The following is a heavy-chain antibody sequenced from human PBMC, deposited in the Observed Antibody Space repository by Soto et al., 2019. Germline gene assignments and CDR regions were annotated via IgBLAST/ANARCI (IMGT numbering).Heavy chain of an antibody. CDR2: ILHDGSAE. V-gene: IGHV3-30*03. CDR3: ARSRDGYSFYFYYGMDG. Sequence: PGGSLSLSCAASGFTFTSYGMHWVRQAPGKGLEWMALILHDGSAEYYADSVKGRFTISRDNSKNTLYLQMNSLRAEDTAVYYCARSRDGYSFYFYYGMDGWGQGTTLTVSS. CDR1: GFTFTSYG. D-gene: IGHD4-4*01. J-gene: IGHJ6*02.